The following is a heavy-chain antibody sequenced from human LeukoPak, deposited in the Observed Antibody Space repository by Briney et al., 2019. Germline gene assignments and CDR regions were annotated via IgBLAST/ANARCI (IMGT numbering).Heavy chain of an antibody. CDR1: GGSFSGYY. D-gene: IGHD3-22*01. Sequence: PSETLSLTCAVYGGSFSGYYWSWIRQPPGKGLEWIGEINHSGSTNYNPSLKSRVTISVDTSKNQFSLKLSSVTAADTAVYYCARGSTNSSDPSDYWGQGTLVTVSS. CDR2: INHSGST. J-gene: IGHJ4*02. CDR3: ARGSTNSSDPSDY. V-gene: IGHV4-34*01.